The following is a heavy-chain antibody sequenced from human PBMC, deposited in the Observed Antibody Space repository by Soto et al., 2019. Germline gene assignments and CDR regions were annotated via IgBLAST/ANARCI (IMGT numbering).Heavy chain of an antibody. CDR3: AKCGARILDYGFWSGGNDAFDI. D-gene: IGHD3-3*01. V-gene: IGHV3-23*01. CDR1: GFTFSNYA. J-gene: IGHJ3*02. CDR2: ITGSGEGT. Sequence: GGSLRLSCAASGFTFSNYAMAWVRQAPGKGLEYVSSITGSGEGTYYAGSVKGRFTISRDNSKNTLYVQMHSLRVEDTAIYYCAKCGARILDYGFWSGGNDAFDIWGQGTKVTVSS.